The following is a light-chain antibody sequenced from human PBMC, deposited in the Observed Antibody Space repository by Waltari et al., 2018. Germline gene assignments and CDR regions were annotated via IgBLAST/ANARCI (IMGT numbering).Light chain of an antibody. J-gene: IGLJ3*02. V-gene: IGLV3-10*01. CDR1: ALSKKY. CDR3: YSTDFSGHDRV. Sequence: SYELTQSPSVSVSPGQTARITCSGDALSKKYAYWYQQKSGQAPVLVIYEDIKRPTGIPERFSGSSSGTTATLTISGAHVDDEADYYCYSTDFSGHDRVFGGGTKLTIL. CDR2: EDI.